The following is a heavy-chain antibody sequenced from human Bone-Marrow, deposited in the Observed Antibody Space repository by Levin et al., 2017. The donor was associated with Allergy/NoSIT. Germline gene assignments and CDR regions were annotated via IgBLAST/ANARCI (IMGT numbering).Heavy chain of an antibody. CDR1: GYTFSDYY. V-gene: IGHV1-46*04. D-gene: IGHD1-26*01. CDR3: TREIQTGHGSYSL. CDR2: INPRGDRT. J-gene: IGHJ4*02. Sequence: GESLKISCKASGYTFSDYYMHWVRQAPGQGLEWVGIINPRGDRTIYAQKLQGRVTLTRDTSTTTLYMELSSLTSEDTAVYYCTREIQTGHGSYSLWGQGTLVTVSS.